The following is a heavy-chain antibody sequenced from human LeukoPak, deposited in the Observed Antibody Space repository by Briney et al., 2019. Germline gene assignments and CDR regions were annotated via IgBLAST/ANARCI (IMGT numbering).Heavy chain of an antibody. CDR3: AGTQPSDSGPGDY. J-gene: IGHJ4*02. V-gene: IGHV4-59*08. D-gene: IGHD1-26*01. CDR2: IYYSGNT. Sequence: PSETLSLTCTVSGGSISSYYWSWIRQPPGKGLEWIGYIYYSGNTNYNPSLKSRVTISVDTSKNQFSLKLSSVTAADTAVYYCAGTQPSDSGPGDYWGQGTLVTVSS. CDR1: GGSISSYY.